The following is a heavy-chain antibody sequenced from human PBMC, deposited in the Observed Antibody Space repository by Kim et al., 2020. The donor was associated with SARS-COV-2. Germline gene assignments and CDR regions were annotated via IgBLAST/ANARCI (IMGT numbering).Heavy chain of an antibody. V-gene: IGHV3-9*01. CDR3: AKEIYSGYDGGFDY. CDR2: ISWNIGSI. Sequence: GGSLRLSCAASGFTFDDYAMHWVRQAPGKGLEWVSGISWNIGSIGYADSVKGRFTISRDNAKNSLYLQMNSLRAEDTALYYCAKEIYSGYDGGFDYWGQGTLVTVSS. CDR1: GFTFDDYA. J-gene: IGHJ4*02. D-gene: IGHD5-12*01.